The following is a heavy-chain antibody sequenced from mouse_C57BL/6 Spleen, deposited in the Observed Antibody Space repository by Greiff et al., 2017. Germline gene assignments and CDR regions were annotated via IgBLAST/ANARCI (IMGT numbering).Heavy chain of an antibody. J-gene: IGHJ4*01. V-gene: IGHV5-6*01. Sequence: EVKLVESGGDLVKPGGSLKLSCAASGFTFSSYGMPWVRQTPDKRLEWVATISSGGSYTSYPDSVKGRFTISRDNAKNTLYLQMSSLKSEDTAMYCCAIYGDCEDGMDYWGQGTSVTVSA. CDR1: GFTFSSYG. CDR2: ISSGGSYT. D-gene: IGHD2-13*01. CDR3: AIYGDCEDGMDY.